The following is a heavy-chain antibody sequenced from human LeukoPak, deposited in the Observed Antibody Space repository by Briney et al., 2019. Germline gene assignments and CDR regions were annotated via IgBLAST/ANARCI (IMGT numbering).Heavy chain of an antibody. CDR3: ATPYTSGWSLYFDN. J-gene: IGHJ4*02. CDR1: GFTFSSHA. V-gene: IGHV3-21*01. Sequence: GGSLRLSCAASGFTFSSHAMNWVRQAPGKGLEWVSSISSGSNYIYYADSVKGRFTISRDNAKNSLYLQMNSLRAEDTAVYYCATPYTSGWSLYFDNWGQGTLVTVSS. CDR2: ISSGSNYI. D-gene: IGHD6-19*01.